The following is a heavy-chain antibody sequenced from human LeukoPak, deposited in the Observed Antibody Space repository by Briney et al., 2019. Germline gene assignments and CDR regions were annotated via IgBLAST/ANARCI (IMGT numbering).Heavy chain of an antibody. D-gene: IGHD3-10*01. Sequence: SETLSLTCAVYGGSFSGYYWSWIRQPPGKGLEWIEEINHSGSTNYNPSLKSRVTISVDTSKNQFSLKLSSVTAADTAVYYCARMVRGGGFDYWGQGTLVTVSS. CDR2: INHSGST. J-gene: IGHJ4*02. CDR1: GGSFSGYY. V-gene: IGHV4-34*01. CDR3: ARMVRGGGFDY.